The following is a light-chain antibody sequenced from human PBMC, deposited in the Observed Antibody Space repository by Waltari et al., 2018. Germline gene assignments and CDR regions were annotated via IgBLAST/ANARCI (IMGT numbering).Light chain of an antibody. Sequence: DIQFTPFPSFLCASVGSRDTFTSRASQGISSYLVWYQQKPGTAPNLLIYAASTLQSGVPSRFSGRGSGTEFTLTISALQPEDFATYFCQQLNTFPRLTFGPGTKVDIK. J-gene: IGKJ3*01. CDR1: QGISSY. CDR2: AAS. V-gene: IGKV1-9*01. CDR3: QQLNTFPRLT.